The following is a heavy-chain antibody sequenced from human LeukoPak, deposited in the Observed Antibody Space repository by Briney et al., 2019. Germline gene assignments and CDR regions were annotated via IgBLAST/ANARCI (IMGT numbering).Heavy chain of an antibody. Sequence: SETLSLTCTVSGGSISSYYWSWIRQPPGKGLEWIGYIYYSGSTNYNPSLKSRVTISVDTSKNQFSLKLSSVTAADTAVYYCARAVTTSLGFFDYWGQGTLVTVSS. CDR1: GGSISSYY. J-gene: IGHJ4*02. CDR3: ARAVTTSLGFFDY. V-gene: IGHV4-59*08. D-gene: IGHD4-17*01. CDR2: IYYSGST.